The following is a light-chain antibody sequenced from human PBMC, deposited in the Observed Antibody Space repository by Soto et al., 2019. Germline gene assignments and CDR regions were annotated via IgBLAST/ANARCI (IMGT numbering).Light chain of an antibody. CDR2: GAS. V-gene: IGKV3-15*01. J-gene: IGKJ2*02. CDR1: QSVSSN. Sequence: EIVMTQSPATLSVSPRERATLSCRASQSVSSNLAWYQQKPGQAPRLLIYGASTRATGIPARFSGSGSGTEFTLTISSLQSEDFAFYYCKQYNNWPPWTFGQGTKLEI. CDR3: KQYNNWPPWT.